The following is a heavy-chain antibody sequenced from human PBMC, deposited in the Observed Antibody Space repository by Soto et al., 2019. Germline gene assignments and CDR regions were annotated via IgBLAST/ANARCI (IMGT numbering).Heavy chain of an antibody. CDR2: IFYTGST. D-gene: IGHD6-19*01. V-gene: IGHV4-59*11. J-gene: IGHJ4*02. CDR1: GGSISGHY. CDR3: ARVGSSGWSPDY. Sequence: PSETLSLTCTVSGGSISGHYWIWIRQSPGKGLEWIGYIFYTGSTNYNPSLKSRVTLSADTSKNQFSLRLTSVTAADTAVYYCARVGSSGWSPDYWGQGTLVTVSS.